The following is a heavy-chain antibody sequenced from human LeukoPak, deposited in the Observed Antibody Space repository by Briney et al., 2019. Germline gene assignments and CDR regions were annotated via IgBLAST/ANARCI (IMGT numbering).Heavy chain of an antibody. CDR3: ARRVGQQQLAPTPLDY. V-gene: IGHV4-39*01. CDR2: IYYSGST. D-gene: IGHD6-13*01. CDR1: GGSISSSSYY. Sequence: PSETLSLTCTVSGGSISSSSYYWGWIRQPPGKGLEWIGSIYYSGSTYYNPSLKSRVTISVDTSKNQFSLKLSSVTAADTAVYYCARRVGQQQLAPTPLDYWGQGTLVTVSS. J-gene: IGHJ4*02.